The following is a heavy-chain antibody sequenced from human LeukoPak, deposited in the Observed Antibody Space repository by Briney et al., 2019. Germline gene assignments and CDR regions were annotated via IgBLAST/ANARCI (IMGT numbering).Heavy chain of an antibody. V-gene: IGHV4-59*01. D-gene: IGHD3-22*01. CDR2: IYYSGST. CDR3: ARETGSVVTPFDI. CDR1: GGSISSYY. Sequence: SETLSLTCTVSGGSISSYYWSWIRQPPGKGLVGIGYIYYSGSTNYNHSLKSRVTISVDTSKNQFSLKLSSVTAADTAVYYCARETGSVVTPFDIWGQGTMVTVSS. J-gene: IGHJ3*02.